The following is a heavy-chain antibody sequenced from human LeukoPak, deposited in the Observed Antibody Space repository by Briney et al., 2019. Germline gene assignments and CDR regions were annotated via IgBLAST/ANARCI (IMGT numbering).Heavy chain of an antibody. D-gene: IGHD1-1*01. CDR1: GGTFSSYA. V-gene: IGHV1-69*13. J-gene: IGHJ4*02. CDR3: ARSFRVRTTGTFLNFDY. Sequence: GASVKVSCKASGGTFSSYAISWVRQAPGQGLEWMGGIIPIFGTANYAQKFQGRVTITADESTSTAYMELSSLRSEDTAVYYCARSFRVRTTGTFLNFDYWGQGTLVTVSS. CDR2: IIPIFGTA.